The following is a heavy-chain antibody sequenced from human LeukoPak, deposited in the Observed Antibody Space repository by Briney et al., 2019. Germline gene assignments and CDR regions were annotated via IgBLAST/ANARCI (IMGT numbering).Heavy chain of an antibody. CDR3: ARGSPASGRFPFNY. V-gene: IGHV1-2*02. CDR1: GYTFTDYY. J-gene: IGHJ4*02. Sequence: ASVKVSCKASGYTFTDYYMHWVRQAPGQGLEWMGWISPNSGDTKYAQNFQGEVTMTGDTSISTAYMELNNLNSDDTAVYYCARGSPASGRFPFNYWGQGTLVTVSS. D-gene: IGHD6-19*01. CDR2: ISPNSGDT.